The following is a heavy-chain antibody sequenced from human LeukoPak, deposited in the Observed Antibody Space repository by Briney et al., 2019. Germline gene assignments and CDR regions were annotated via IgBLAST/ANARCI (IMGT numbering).Heavy chain of an antibody. V-gene: IGHV3-73*01. CDR3: TRVDPWGYYYGMDV. D-gene: IGHD3-16*01. CDR2: IRSKGNNYAT. J-gene: IGHJ6*02. Sequence: PGGSLKLSCAASGFTFSGSAIHWVRQASGKGLEWVGRIRSKGNNYATTYGASVRGRFTFSRDDSKNTAYLQMNSLKTEDTAVYYCTRVDPWGYYYGMDVWGQGTTVTVSS. CDR1: GFTFSGSA.